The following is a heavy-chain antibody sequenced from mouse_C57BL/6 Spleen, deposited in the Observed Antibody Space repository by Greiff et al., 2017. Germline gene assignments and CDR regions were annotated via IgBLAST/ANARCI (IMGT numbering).Heavy chain of an antibody. CDR2: ISSGSSTI. CDR3: ARGGYYYFDD. V-gene: IGHV5-17*01. Sequence: EVQVVESGGGLVKPGGSLKLSCAASGFTFSDYGMHWVRQAPEKGLEWVAYISSGSSTIYYADTVKGRFTISRDNAKNTLFLQMASLRSEDTAMYYCARGGYYYFDDWGQGTTLTGSS. CDR1: GFTFSDYG. J-gene: IGHJ2*01.